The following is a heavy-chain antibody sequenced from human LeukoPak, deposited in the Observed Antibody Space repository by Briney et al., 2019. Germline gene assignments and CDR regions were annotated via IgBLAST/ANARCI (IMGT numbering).Heavy chain of an antibody. J-gene: IGHJ4*02. CDR2: ISGSGGST. CDR1: GFTFSSYA. D-gene: IGHD2-2*01. V-gene: IGHV3-23*01. Sequence: PGGSLRLSCAASGFTFSSYAMSWVRQAPGKGLEWVSAISGSGGSTYYADSVKGRFTISRDNSKHTLYLQMNSLRPEDKAVYYCATNRLNIVVVPAAITLDYWGKGTLVTVSS. CDR3: ATNRLNIVVVPAAITLDY.